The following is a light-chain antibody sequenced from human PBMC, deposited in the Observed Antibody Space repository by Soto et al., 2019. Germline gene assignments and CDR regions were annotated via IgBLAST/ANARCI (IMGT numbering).Light chain of an antibody. CDR3: SSYTTSHTLV. CDR1: SSDVGASDF. V-gene: IGLV2-14*01. J-gene: IGLJ2*01. Sequence: QSVLTQPASVSESPGQSITISCTGTSSDVGASDFVSWYQQHPGKAPELIIYEIFNRPSGVSNRFSGSKSGNTASLTISGLQAEDESDYYCSSYTTSHTLVFGGGTKVTVL. CDR2: EIF.